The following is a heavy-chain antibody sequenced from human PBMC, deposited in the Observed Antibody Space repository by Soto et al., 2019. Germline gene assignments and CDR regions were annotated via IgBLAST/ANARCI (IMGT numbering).Heavy chain of an antibody. CDR1: GFTFNIYA. J-gene: IGHJ6*02. D-gene: IGHD4-17*01. CDR3: AREDDYGYRYINYGLDV. V-gene: IGHV3-30-3*01. Sequence: AGGSLRLSCAASGFTFNIYALHWVRQAPGKGLEWVAVISFDGTKKYYSDSVKGRFTISRDNLKNILYLQMNNLRVEDAALYFCAREDDYGYRYINYGLDVWGQGTTVTVSS. CDR2: ISFDGTKK.